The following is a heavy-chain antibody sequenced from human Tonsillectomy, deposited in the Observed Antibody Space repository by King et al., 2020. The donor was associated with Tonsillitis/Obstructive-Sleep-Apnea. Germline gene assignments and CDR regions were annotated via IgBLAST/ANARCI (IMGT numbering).Heavy chain of an antibody. CDR2: INSDGSST. CDR3: ARDPGVMAAPPPDY. V-gene: IGHV3-74*01. CDR1: GFTFSSYW. D-gene: IGHD2-15*01. J-gene: IGHJ4*02. Sequence: EVQLVESGGGLVQPGGSLRLSCAASGFTFSSYWMHWVRQAPGKGLVWVSRINSDGSSTTYADSVKGRFTISRDNAKNTLYLQMNSLRAEDTALYYCARDPGVMAAPPPDYWGQGTLVTVSS.